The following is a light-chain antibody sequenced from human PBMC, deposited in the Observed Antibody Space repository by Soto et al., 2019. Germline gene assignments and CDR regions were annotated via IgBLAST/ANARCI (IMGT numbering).Light chain of an antibody. CDR2: GTF. CDR1: RNINGNY. CDR3: QQYGSSPWP. Sequence: EIVLTQSPGTLSLSPGERAALSCRASRNINGNYLGWYQLKRGQAPRLLIYGTFTRATGIPDRFSGSGSGTDFTLTISRLEPEDFAVYYCQQYGSSPWPFGQGTKVDIK. J-gene: IGKJ1*01. V-gene: IGKV3-20*01.